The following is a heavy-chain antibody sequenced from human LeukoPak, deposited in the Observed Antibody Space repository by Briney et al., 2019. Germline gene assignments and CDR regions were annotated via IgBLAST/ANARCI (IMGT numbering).Heavy chain of an antibody. V-gene: IGHV4-59*08. J-gene: IGHJ4*01. Sequence: PSETLSLTCTVSGGSISSYYWSWIRQPPGKGLVWIGYIYYSGSTNYNPSLKSRVTISVDTSKNQFSLKLSSVTAADTAVYYCARHRDTAMVTDYWGQGTLVTVSS. CDR2: IYYSGST. D-gene: IGHD5-18*01. CDR3: ARHRDTAMVTDY. CDR1: GGSISSYY.